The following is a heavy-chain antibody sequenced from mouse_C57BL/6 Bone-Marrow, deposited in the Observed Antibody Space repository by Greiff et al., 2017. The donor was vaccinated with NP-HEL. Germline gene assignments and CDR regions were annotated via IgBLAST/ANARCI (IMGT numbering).Heavy chain of an antibody. CDR1: GYTFTSYG. J-gene: IGHJ2*01. Sequence: QVQLQQSGAELARPGASVKLSCKASGYTFTSYGISWVKQRTGQGLEWIGEIYPRSGNTYYNEKFKGKATLTADKSSSTAYMELRSLTSEDSAVYFCARWGLRREYWGKGTTLTVSS. CDR3: ARWGLRREY. D-gene: IGHD2-4*01. CDR2: IYPRSGNT. V-gene: IGHV1-81*01.